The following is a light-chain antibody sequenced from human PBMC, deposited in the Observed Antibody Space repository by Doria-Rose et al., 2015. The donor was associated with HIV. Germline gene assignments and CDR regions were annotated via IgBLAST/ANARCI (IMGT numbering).Light chain of an antibody. J-gene: IGKJ4*01. Sequence: DIRMTQSPSSLSASVGDRVTITCRASQSISGYLNWYQQKPGKAPKLLIYAASSLQSGVPSRFSGSGSGTDFTLSISSLQPEDFATYYCQQSYSILPTFGGGTKVEIK. CDR2: AAS. CDR3: QQSYSILPT. V-gene: IGKV1-39*01. CDR1: QSISGY.